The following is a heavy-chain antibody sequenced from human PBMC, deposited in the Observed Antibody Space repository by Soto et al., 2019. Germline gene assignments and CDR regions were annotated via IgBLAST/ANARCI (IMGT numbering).Heavy chain of an antibody. CDR1: GGSVSSGNYY. Sequence: TLSLTCTVSGGSVSSGNYYWSWIRQPPGKALEWLARIDWDDDKYYSTSLKTRLTISKDTSKNQVVLTMTNMDPVDTATYYCARTPGGYDILTGYYYYYGMDVWGQGTTVTVSS. D-gene: IGHD3-9*01. CDR3: ARTPGGYDILTGYYYYYGMDV. CDR2: IDWDDDK. V-gene: IGHV2-70*11. J-gene: IGHJ6*02.